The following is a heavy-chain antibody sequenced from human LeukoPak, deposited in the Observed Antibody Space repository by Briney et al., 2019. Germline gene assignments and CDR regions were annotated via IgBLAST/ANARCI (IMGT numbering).Heavy chain of an antibody. V-gene: IGHV4-59*01. CDR2: ISSSGNT. J-gene: IGHJ4*02. Sequence: SETLSLTCTVSGASISGYFWSWIRQPPRKGLEWIGYISSSGNTNYNPSLKSRVTISVDTSKNQFSLKLSSVTAADTAVYYCARGEYYYDSSGYYISTYYFDYWGQGTLVTVSS. CDR1: GASISGYF. CDR3: ARGEYYYDSSGYYISTYYFDY. D-gene: IGHD3-22*01.